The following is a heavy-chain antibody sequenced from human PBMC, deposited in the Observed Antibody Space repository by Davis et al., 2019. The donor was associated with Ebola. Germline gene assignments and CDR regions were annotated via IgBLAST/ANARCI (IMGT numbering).Heavy chain of an antibody. CDR2: LGTSADT. CDR1: GFIFSSYV. D-gene: IGHD6-19*01. CDR3: AKDTSNVWFDV. J-gene: IGHJ3*01. Sequence: GESLKISCAASGFIFSSYVMSWVRQAPGKGLEWVSTLGTSADTYYADSVKRRFTISRDNSKNTLYLQMNGLRVEDTAIYYCAKDTSNVWFDVWGPGTMVTVSS. V-gene: IGHV3-23*01.